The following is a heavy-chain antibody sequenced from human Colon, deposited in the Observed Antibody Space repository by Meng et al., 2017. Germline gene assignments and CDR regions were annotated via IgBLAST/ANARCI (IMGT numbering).Heavy chain of an antibody. D-gene: IGHD3-22*01. J-gene: IGHJ4*02. CDR2: IFHAGNT. CDR3: ARDFHSTMTVFDS. V-gene: IGHV4-4*02. CDR1: CGSITTDNW. Sequence: QVQQAELGPGLVKPSGTRSLTCAVSCGSITTDNWWHWVRQPPGKGLEWMGEIFHAGNTNYNPSLTSRATMSLDKSKNQFSLTLTSVTAADTAVYYCARDFHSTMTVFDSWGQGTLVTVSS.